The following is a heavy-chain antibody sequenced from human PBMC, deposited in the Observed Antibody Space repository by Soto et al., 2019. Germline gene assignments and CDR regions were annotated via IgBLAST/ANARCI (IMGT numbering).Heavy chain of an antibody. CDR1: VSTFTSYP. Sequence: GPSVTVSCKASVSTFTSYPMHWVRQAPGQRHEWMGWINAGNGITKYSQKLQGRVTISRDTSASTAYMELSGLGSEDTAVYYCARDVSYALDYWAQGTLVNVSS. D-gene: IGHD1-26*01. J-gene: IGHJ4*01. CDR2: INAGNGIT. CDR3: ARDVSYALDY. V-gene: IGHV1-3*01.